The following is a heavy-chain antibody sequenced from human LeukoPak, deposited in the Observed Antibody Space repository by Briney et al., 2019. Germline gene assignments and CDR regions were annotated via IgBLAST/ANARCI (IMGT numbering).Heavy chain of an antibody. Sequence: GGSLRLSCSTSGFTFSIYTMYWVRQAPGKGLEYVSTISGSGLGGATYYADSAKGRFTISRDNSKSTLYLQMNSLRAEDTAVYYCARDCSGSGSCFDYWGQGNLVTVSS. V-gene: IGHV3-64*04. CDR3: ARDCSGSGSCFDY. J-gene: IGHJ4*02. CDR1: GFTFSIYT. CDR2: ISGSGLGGAT. D-gene: IGHD3-10*01.